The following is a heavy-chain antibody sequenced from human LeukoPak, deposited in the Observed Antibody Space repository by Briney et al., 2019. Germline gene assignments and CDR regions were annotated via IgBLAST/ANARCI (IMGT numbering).Heavy chain of an antibody. CDR1: GYGFTSYY. CDR3: ARHGSGRYYPAEGRVDY. CDR2: INPSVGGT. J-gene: IGHJ4*02. D-gene: IGHD3-10*01. V-gene: IGHV1-46*03. Sequence: ASVKVSCKAFGYGFTSYYIHWVRQAPGQGLEWKGMINPSVGGTTYARKYQGRVTMTRDTSTSTVYTELSSLRSEDTAVYYCARHGSGRYYPAEGRVDYWGQGTLVTVSS.